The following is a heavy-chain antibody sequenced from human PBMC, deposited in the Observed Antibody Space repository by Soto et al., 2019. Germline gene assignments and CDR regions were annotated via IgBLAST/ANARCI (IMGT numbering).Heavy chain of an antibody. D-gene: IGHD4-17*01. CDR2: IYYSGST. V-gene: IGHV4-39*01. CDR1: GGSIISSSYY. CDR3: ARLHGDYVDY. Sequence: QLQLQESGPGLVKPSETLSLTCTVSGGSIISSSYYWGWIRQPPGKGLEWIGSIYYSGSTYYNPSLKSRVTITVDTAKNQFSLKLSSVTAADTAVYYCARLHGDYVDYWGQGTLVTVSS. J-gene: IGHJ4*02.